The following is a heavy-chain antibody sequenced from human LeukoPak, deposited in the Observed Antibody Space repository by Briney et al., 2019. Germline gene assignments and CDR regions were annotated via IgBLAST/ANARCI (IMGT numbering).Heavy chain of an antibody. CDR1: GGSISSYY. Sequence: KPSETLSLTCTVSGGSISSYYWSWIRQPPGKGLEWIGYIYYSGSTNYNPSLKSRVTISVDTSKNQFSLKLSSVTAADTAVYYCARYNWNDGSSDFDYWGQGTLVTVSS. V-gene: IGHV4-59*01. CDR3: ARYNWNDGSSDFDY. CDR2: IYYSGST. D-gene: IGHD1-1*01. J-gene: IGHJ4*02.